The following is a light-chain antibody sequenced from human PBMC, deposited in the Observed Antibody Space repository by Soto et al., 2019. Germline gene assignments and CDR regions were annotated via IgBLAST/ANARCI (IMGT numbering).Light chain of an antibody. CDR2: KSS. V-gene: IGKV1-5*03. Sequence: DVEMTQSPSTLPTSIGDRVTINCRASQNVSNWLAWYQQKPGKAPKLLIYKSSRLESGVPSRFSASGSGTVFSLTINGLLSDDFATYFCQQYSKESTFGQGTKLEIK. CDR1: QNVSNW. CDR3: QQYSKEST. J-gene: IGKJ2*01.